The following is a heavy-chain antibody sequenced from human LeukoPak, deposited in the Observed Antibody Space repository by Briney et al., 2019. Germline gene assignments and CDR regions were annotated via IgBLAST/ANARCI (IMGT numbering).Heavy chain of an antibody. CDR3: ARAGDSSSSMHY. CDR2: IYHSGST. J-gene: IGHJ4*02. V-gene: IGHV4-30-2*01. CDR1: GGSISSGGYS. D-gene: IGHD6-13*01. Sequence: SETLSLTCAVSGGSISSGGYSWSWIRQPPGKGLEWIGYIYHSGSTYYNPSLKSRVTISVDRSKNQFSLKLSSVTAADTAVYYCARAGDSSSSMHYWGQGTLVTVSS.